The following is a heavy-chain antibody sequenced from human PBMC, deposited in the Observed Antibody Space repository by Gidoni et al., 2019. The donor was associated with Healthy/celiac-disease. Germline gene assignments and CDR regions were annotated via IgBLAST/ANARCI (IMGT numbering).Heavy chain of an antibody. CDR1: GYTFTGYY. CDR3: ARAAGGYSSSWYEAFDI. J-gene: IGHJ3*02. D-gene: IGHD6-13*01. V-gene: IGHV1-2*04. Sequence: QVQLVPSGAEVKKPGASVKVSCKASGYTFTGYYMHWVRQAPGQGLEWMGWINPNSGGTNYAQKFQGWVTMTRDTSISTAYMELSRLRSDDTAVYYCARAAGGYSSSWYEAFDIWGQGTMVTVSS. CDR2: INPNSGGT.